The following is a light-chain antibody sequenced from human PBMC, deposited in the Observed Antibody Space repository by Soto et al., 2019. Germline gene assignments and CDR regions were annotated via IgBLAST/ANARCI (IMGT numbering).Light chain of an antibody. V-gene: IGKV1-9*01. CDR1: QDIAIY. J-gene: IGKJ1*01. Sequence: IQLTQSPSSLSASVGDRVTITCLASQDIAIYLAWYQQKPGEAPKLLIYAASTLYGGVPSRFSGSWSGTECTLTISSLQPDDVSTYYCQHYNSYSEAFGQGTKVDIK. CDR3: QHYNSYSEA. CDR2: AAS.